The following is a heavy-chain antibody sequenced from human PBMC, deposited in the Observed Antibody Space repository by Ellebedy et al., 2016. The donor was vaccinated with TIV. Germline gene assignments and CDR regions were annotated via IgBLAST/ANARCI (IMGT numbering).Heavy chain of an antibody. CDR2: IYDSGST. J-gene: IGHJ4*02. D-gene: IGHD2-8*01. CDR3: ARLGMLLESRGDY. Sequence: MPGGSLRLSCTVSGGSISTSSYYWGWIRQSPGKGLECIGSIYDSGSTYYNPSLKSRVTISVDTSKNQFSLKLSSVTAADTAVYYCARLGMLLESRGDYWGQGTLVTVSS. V-gene: IGHV4-39*01. CDR1: GGSISTSSYY.